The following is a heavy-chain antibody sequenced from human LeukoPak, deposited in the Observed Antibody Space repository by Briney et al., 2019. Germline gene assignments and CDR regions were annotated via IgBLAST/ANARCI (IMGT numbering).Heavy chain of an antibody. D-gene: IGHD6-19*01. CDR3: AKDRGSSGWYVKGFDY. Sequence: GGSLRLSCAASGFTFSSYWMSWVRQAPGKGLEWVANIKQDGSEKYYVDSVKGRFTISRDNAKNSLYLQMNSLRAEDTALYYCAKDRGSSGWYVKGFDYWGQGTLVTVSS. CDR2: IKQDGSEK. V-gene: IGHV3-7*03. CDR1: GFTFSSYW. J-gene: IGHJ4*02.